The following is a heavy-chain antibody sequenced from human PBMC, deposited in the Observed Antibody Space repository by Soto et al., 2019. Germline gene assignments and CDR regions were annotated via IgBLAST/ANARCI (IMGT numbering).Heavy chain of an antibody. J-gene: IGHJ5*02. CDR3: ARQAAAPGIDLWFDP. Sequence: QLQLQESGTGLVKNSETLALTCNVSGGSISSSRSYWAWFRQPPGKELEWIANIFYAGNTYYNPSLKSRLTVSVDTSKNQVSLKLDSVTAADTAVYYCARQAAAPGIDLWFDPWGQGTLVTVSS. CDR2: IFYAGNT. V-gene: IGHV4-39*01. CDR1: GGSISSSRSY. D-gene: IGHD6-13*01.